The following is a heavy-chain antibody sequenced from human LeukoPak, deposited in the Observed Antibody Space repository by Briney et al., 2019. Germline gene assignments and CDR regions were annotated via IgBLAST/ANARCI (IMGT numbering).Heavy chain of an antibody. V-gene: IGHV3-53*01. CDR2: IYSGGST. CDR3: ARDRTYYYDSSAYYYVFDY. J-gene: IGHJ4*02. Sequence: GGSLRLSCAASGFTVSSNYMSWVRQAPGKGLEWVSVIYSGGSTYYADSVKGRFTISRDNSKNTLYLQMNSLRAEDTAVYYCARDRTYYYDSSAYYYVFDYWGQGTLVTVSS. D-gene: IGHD3-22*01. CDR1: GFTVSSNY.